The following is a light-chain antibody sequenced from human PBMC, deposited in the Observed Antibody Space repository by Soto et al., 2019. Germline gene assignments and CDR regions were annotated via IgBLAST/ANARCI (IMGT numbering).Light chain of an antibody. Sequence: DIVMTQSPDSLAVSLGERATINCKSSQSVSYSSNNKNYLAWYQQKPGQPPKLLIYCASTRESGVPDRFSGSGSGRDFTLTIGSLQAEDVAVYFCQQYCSTPGTFGQGTKVEIK. J-gene: IGKJ1*01. CDR1: QSVSYSSNNKNY. V-gene: IGKV4-1*01. CDR3: QQYCSTPGT. CDR2: CAS.